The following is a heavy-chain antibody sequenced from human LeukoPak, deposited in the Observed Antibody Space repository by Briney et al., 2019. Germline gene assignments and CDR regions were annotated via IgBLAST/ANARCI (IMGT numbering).Heavy chain of an antibody. CDR3: VEGLRCHDY. J-gene: IGHJ4*02. CDR2: ITSVGDTK. D-gene: IGHD4-17*01. Sequence: GESLRLSCAASGYSFSGSYMAWVRHAPGRGREWVSPITSVGDTKYYTDSLGRRFTLSRENSQSTLYLQMNRLRVEDMAVYYCVEGLRCHDYWGQGTLVTVSS. V-gene: IGHV3-23*01. CDR1: GYSFSGSY.